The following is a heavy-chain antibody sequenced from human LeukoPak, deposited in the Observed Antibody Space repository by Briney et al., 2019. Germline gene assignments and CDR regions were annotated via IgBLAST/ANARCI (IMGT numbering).Heavy chain of an antibody. D-gene: IGHD2-21*02. CDR1: AFTLRSYV. J-gene: IGHJ4*02. Sequence: GGSLRLSCVASAFTLRSYVMNWVRQTPEKGLEWVSNIRGSGDSTFYAASVKGRFSISRDNSKNTLYLQVNGLRTEDTAVYYCAKDRLLNCRGDCYIFDYWGQGTVVTVSS. V-gene: IGHV3-23*01. CDR2: IRGSGDST. CDR3: AKDRLLNCRGDCYIFDY.